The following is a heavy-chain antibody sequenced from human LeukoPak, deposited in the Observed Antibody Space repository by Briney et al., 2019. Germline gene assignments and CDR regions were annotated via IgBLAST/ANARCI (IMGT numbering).Heavy chain of an antibody. Sequence: SSVKVSCKASGGTFSSYTISWVRQAPGQGLEWMGRIIPILGIANYAQKFQGRVTITADKSTSTAYMELSSLRSEDTAVYYCARAETDSSGYYYNYWGQGTLVTISS. J-gene: IGHJ4*02. V-gene: IGHV1-69*02. CDR2: IIPILGIA. D-gene: IGHD3-22*01. CDR3: ARAETDSSGYYYNY. CDR1: GGTFSSYT.